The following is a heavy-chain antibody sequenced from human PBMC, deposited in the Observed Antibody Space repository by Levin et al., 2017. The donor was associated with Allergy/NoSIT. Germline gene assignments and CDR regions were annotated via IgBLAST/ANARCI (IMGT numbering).Heavy chain of an antibody. CDR3: AKNITPDLARDFHYGMDV. D-gene: IGHD2-21*01. CDR2: ISSNAGTA. J-gene: IGHJ6*02. Sequence: GESLKISCAASGFTFNDYAMNWFRQAPGKGLEWVSSISSNAGTAYHAESVRGRFSISRDNSRSTLFLQMNSLRVEDTATYYCAKNITPDLARDFHYGMDVWGQGTTVTVSS. V-gene: IGHV3-23*01. CDR1: GFTFNDYA.